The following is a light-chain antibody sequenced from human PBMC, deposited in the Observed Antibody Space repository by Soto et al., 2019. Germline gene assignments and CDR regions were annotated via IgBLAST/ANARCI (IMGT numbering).Light chain of an antibody. CDR3: QQYGSPWT. V-gene: IGKV3-20*01. CDR2: GAS. CDR1: QSVSSSY. J-gene: IGKJ1*01. Sequence: EIVLTQSPGTLSLSPGERATLSCRASQSVSSSYLAWYQQKPGQAPRLLIYGASSRATDIPDRFSGSGSGTDFTLIISRLEPEDFAVYYCQQYGSPWTFGQGTKVEIK.